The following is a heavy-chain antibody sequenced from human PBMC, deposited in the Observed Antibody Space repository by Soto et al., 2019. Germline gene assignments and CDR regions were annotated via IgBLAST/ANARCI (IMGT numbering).Heavy chain of an antibody. CDR3: ARAPQYILTGPYYFDY. Sequence: PSETLSLTCTVSGGSISSGGYYWSWIRQHPGKGLEWIGYIYYSGSTYHNPSLKSRVTISVDTSKNQFSLKLSSVTAADTAVYYCARAPQYILTGPYYFDYWGQGTLVTVSS. J-gene: IGHJ4*02. D-gene: IGHD3-9*01. CDR2: IYYSGST. V-gene: IGHV4-31*03. CDR1: GGSISSGGYY.